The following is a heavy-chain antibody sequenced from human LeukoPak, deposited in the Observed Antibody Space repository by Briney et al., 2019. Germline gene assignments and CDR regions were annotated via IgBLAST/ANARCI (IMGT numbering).Heavy chain of an antibody. J-gene: IGHJ4*02. CDR2: ISRSGGAT. D-gene: IGHD3-22*01. Sequence: GGSLRLSCAASGFTFSSYAMSWVRQAPGKGLEWVSGISRSGGATYHADSVKGRFTISRDNSRNTLHLQMNSLRAEDTAIYYCAKAQSYYYDTSGYYCYFDYWGQGTLVTVSS. V-gene: IGHV3-23*01. CDR1: GFTFSSYA. CDR3: AKAQSYYYDTSGYYCYFDY.